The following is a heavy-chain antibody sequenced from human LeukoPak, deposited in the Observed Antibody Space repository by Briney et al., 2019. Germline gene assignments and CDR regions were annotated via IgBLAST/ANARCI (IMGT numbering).Heavy chain of an antibody. D-gene: IGHD3-22*01. CDR3: ARMDYYDSSGYPHWYFDL. V-gene: IGHV3-74*01. J-gene: IGHJ2*01. Sequence: PGGSLRLSCAASGFTFSNYWMHWVRQAPGKGLVWVSRSKSDGSSTSYADSVKGRFTISRDNAKSTLYLQMNSLRAEDTAVYYCARMDYYDSSGYPHWYFDLWGRGTLVTVSS. CDR2: SKSDGSST. CDR1: GFTFSNYW.